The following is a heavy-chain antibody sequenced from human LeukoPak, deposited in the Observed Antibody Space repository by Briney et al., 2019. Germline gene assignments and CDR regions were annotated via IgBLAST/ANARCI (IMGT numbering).Heavy chain of an antibody. J-gene: IGHJ4*02. Sequence: GGSLRLSCAASGFTFSSYAMSWVRQAPGKGPEWVSAISGSGGSTYYADSVKGRFTISRDNSKNTLYLQMNSLRAEDTAVYYCAKWAFYDFWSGYYWYYFDYWGQGTLVTVSS. CDR2: ISGSGGST. CDR3: AKWAFYDFWSGYYWYYFDY. CDR1: GFTFSSYA. D-gene: IGHD3-3*01. V-gene: IGHV3-23*01.